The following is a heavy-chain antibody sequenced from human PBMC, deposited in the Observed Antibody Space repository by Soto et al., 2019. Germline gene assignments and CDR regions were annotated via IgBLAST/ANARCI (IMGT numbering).Heavy chain of an antibody. Sequence: PSETLSLTCTVSGGSISSSSNYWGCIRQPPGKGLEWIGTIYYSGSTSYNPSLKSRVTISVDTSKNQFSLKLRSVTAADSAVYYCARLCSGYSFGCYDYWGQGSQVTSPQ. V-gene: IGHV4-39*01. CDR2: IYYSGST. D-gene: IGHD5-18*01. CDR3: ARLCSGYSFGCYDY. CDR1: GGSISSSSNY. J-gene: IGHJ4*02.